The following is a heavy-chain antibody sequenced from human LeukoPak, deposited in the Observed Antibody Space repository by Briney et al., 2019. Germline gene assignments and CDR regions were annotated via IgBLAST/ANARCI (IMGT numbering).Heavy chain of an antibody. CDR1: GSTFSSNW. CDR2: ISKDGSST. J-gene: IGHJ5*02. D-gene: IGHD6-19*01. CDR3: AASMAGFNWFDP. V-gene: IGHV3-74*01. Sequence: GGSLRLSCAASGSTFSSNWIHWVRQAPGKGLVWVSRISKDGSSTSYADSVKGRFTISRDNAKNTLYLQMSSLRAEDTGVYYCAASMAGFNWFDPWGQGTLVTVSS.